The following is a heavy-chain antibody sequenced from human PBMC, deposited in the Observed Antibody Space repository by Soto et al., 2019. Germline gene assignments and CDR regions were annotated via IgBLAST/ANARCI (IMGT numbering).Heavy chain of an antibody. Sequence: QVQLVESGGGVVQPGRSLRLSCAASGFTFSSYGMHWVRQAPGKGLEWVAVIWYDGSKEYYADSVKGRFTIFRDNSKNMLYLQMNSLRAEDTAVYYCARGSSWYVDYWGQGPLVTVSS. D-gene: IGHD6-13*01. V-gene: IGHV3-33*01. CDR1: GFTFSSYG. J-gene: IGHJ4*02. CDR3: ARGSSWYVDY. CDR2: IWYDGSKE.